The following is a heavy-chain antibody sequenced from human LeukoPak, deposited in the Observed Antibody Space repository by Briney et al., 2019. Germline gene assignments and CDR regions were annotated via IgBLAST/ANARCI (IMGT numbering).Heavy chain of an antibody. D-gene: IGHD3-16*01. CDR2: IYYSGST. V-gene: IGHV4-39*07. Sequence: SETLSLTCTVSGGSISSSSYYWGWIRQPPGKGLEWIGSIYYSGSTYYNPSLKSRVTISVDTSKNQFSLKLSSVTAADTAVYYCARDGGKSGGSGRPGFDPWGQGTLVTVSS. CDR1: GGSISSSSYY. J-gene: IGHJ5*02. CDR3: ARDGGKSGGSGRPGFDP.